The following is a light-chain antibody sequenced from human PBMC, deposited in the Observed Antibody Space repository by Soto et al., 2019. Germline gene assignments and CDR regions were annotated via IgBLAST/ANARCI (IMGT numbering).Light chain of an antibody. CDR3: QQFDSSRIYS. V-gene: IGKV3-20*01. J-gene: IGKJ2*03. CDR2: GGS. CDR1: QSVTSTY. Sequence: EILLTQSPGTLSLSPGETATLSCRASQSVTSTYLAWYQQRPGQSPRLIIYGGSTRATGFPDRFSGVGSGTDFTLTISRLEPEDSALYYCHCQQFDSSRIYSFGQGTKLEI.